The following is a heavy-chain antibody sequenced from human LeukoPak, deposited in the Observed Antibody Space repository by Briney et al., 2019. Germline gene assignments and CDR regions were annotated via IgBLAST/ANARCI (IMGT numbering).Heavy chain of an antibody. Sequence: PSETLSLTCAVYGGSFSGYYWSWIRHPPGQGLDWNGEINHSGSTNYNPSLKSRVTISVDTSKNQFSLKLSSVTAADTAVYYCARGSQTYYDILTGYYNRLFRFDPWGQGTLVTVSS. CDR3: ARGSQTYYDILTGYYNRLFRFDP. CDR1: GGSFSGYY. CDR2: INHSGST. D-gene: IGHD3-9*01. V-gene: IGHV4-34*01. J-gene: IGHJ5*02.